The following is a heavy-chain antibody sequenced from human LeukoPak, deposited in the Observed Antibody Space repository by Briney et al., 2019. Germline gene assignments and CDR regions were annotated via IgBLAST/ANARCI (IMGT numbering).Heavy chain of an antibody. V-gene: IGHV4-59*01. CDR3: ARVYFGAFDI. Sequence: KPSETLSLTCTVSGGSISSYYWSWIRQPPGKGLEWIGYMYYSGSTNYNPSLKSRVTISVDTSKNQFSLKLSSATAADTAVYYCARVYFGAFDIWGQGTMVTVSS. D-gene: IGHD2/OR15-2a*01. CDR2: MYYSGST. CDR1: GGSISSYY. J-gene: IGHJ3*02.